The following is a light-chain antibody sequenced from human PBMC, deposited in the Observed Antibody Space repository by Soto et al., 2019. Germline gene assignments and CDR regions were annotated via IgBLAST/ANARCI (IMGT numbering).Light chain of an antibody. CDR3: QQSYSTPYT. V-gene: IGKV1-39*01. Sequence: DIQLTQSPSSLSASVGDRVTITCRASQTISTYLNWYQHKPGKAPNLLIYAASTLQSGVPSRFSGSGSGTDFTLTISSLQPEDSAAYYCQQSYSTPYTFGQGTKLELK. CDR1: QTISTY. J-gene: IGKJ2*01. CDR2: AAS.